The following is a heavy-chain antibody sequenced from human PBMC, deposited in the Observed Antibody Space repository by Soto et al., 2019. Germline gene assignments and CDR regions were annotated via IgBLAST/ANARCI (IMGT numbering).Heavy chain of an antibody. CDR3: ARVLYYGSGSYSPYGMDV. CDR2: VSTPFRTS. J-gene: IGHJ6*02. Sequence: QVQLVQSGAEVKKPGSSVKVSCKTSGVSFNNNGIGWVRQAPGHGLEWMGGVSTPFRTSNYARKYQGRISITADESTGTVNMELSSLTSEDTAQYYCARVLYYGSGSYSPYGMDVWGQGTTVTVSS. CDR1: GVSFNNNG. V-gene: IGHV1-69*01. D-gene: IGHD3-10*01.